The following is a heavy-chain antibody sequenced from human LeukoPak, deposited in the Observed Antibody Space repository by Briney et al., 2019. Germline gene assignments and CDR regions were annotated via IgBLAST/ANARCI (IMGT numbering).Heavy chain of an antibody. CDR1: GGSFSGYY. Sequence: SETLSLTCAVYGGSFSGYYWSWIRQPPGKGLEWIGSIYYSGSTYYNPSLKSRVTISVDTSKNQFSLKLSSVTAADTAVYYCARRLPGFLVRGVLNGNWFDPWGQGTLVTVSS. CDR2: IYYSGST. J-gene: IGHJ5*02. V-gene: IGHV4-34*01. D-gene: IGHD3-10*01. CDR3: ARRLPGFLVRGVLNGNWFDP.